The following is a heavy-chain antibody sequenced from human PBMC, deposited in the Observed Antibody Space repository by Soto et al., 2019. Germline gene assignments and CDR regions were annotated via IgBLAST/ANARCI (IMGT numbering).Heavy chain of an antibody. D-gene: IGHD3-22*01. V-gene: IGHV4-30-4*01. CDR2: VYYSGTT. J-gene: IGHJ2*01. CDR3: ARMSYFYDKASFDL. CDR1: RASTNNHDYN. Sequence: TSSRASTNNHDYNWSRNQQTPGRGLEWIGYVYYSGTTDYIPSLKSRLSMSIDKSQNQFTLKLISVTAADTATYYCARMSYFYDKASFDLGGRGTLVTVS.